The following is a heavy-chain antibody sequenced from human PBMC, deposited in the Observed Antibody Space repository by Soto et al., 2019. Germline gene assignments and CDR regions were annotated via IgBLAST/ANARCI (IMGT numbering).Heavy chain of an antibody. D-gene: IGHD6-13*01. J-gene: IGHJ4*02. V-gene: IGHV3-7*01. CDR1: GFTFSSYW. Sequence: PGGSLRLSCAASGFTFSSYWMSWVRQAPGKGLEWVANIKQDGSEKYYVDSVKGRFTISRDNAKNSLYLQMNSLRAEDTAVYYCARNSLQQLVRGTFAYWGQGTLVTVSS. CDR3: ARNSLQQLVRGTFAY. CDR2: IKQDGSEK.